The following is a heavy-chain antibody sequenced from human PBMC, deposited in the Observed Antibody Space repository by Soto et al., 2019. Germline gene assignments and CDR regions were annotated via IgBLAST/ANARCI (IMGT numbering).Heavy chain of an antibody. CDR3: AGGSGWTEDY. CDR1: GISFSNYW. V-gene: IGHV3-7*04. D-gene: IGHD6-19*01. CDR2: IEQDGRET. J-gene: IGHJ4*02. Sequence: EVQLVESVGGLVQPGGSLRLSCVVSGISFSNYWMNWVRQAPGKGPEWVANIEQDGRETNYVDSVKGRFTISRDNAKNSLYLQLNNLRVEDTAIYYCAGGSGWTEDYWGQGTLVTVSS.